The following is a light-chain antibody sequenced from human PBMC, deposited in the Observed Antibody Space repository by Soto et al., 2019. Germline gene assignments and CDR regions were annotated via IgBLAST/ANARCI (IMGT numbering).Light chain of an antibody. CDR3: SSYAGSNDLV. CDR2: EVT. Sequence: QPVLTQPPSASGSPGQSVTISCTGTSSDVGGYNYVSWYQQHPGKVPKLMIYEVTKRPSGVPDRFSGSKSGSTASLTVSGLQAEDEADYYCSSYAGSNDLVFGGGTKLTVL. J-gene: IGLJ2*01. V-gene: IGLV2-8*01. CDR1: SSDVGGYNY.